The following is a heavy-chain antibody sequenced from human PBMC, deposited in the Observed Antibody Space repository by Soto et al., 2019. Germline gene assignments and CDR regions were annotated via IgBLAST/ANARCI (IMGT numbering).Heavy chain of an antibody. CDR2: IYYSGST. D-gene: IGHD4-17*01. V-gene: IGHV4-31*03. J-gene: IGHJ4*02. CDR3: ARGLSVTLFDN. CDR1: GGSTSTGVYY. Sequence: QVQLQESGPGLVKPSQTLSLTCTVSGGSTSTGVYYGTGIRQHPGKGLEWIGYIYYSGSTYYNPSLKSRVTISVDTSKNQFSLKLSSVTAADTAVYYCARGLSVTLFDNWGQGTLVTVSS.